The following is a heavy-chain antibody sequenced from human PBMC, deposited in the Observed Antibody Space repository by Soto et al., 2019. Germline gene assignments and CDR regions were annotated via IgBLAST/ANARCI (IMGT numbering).Heavy chain of an antibody. D-gene: IGHD1-26*01. V-gene: IGHV4-59*08. J-gene: IGHJ4*02. CDR1: GGSISSYY. CDR3: ASLSGSYNERYFDS. CDR2: IYYSGST. Sequence: SETLSLTCTVSGGSISSYYWSWIRQPPGKGLEWIGYIYYSGSTNYNPSLKSRVTISVDTSKNQFSLKVRSVTAADTAVYYCASLSGSYNERYFDSWGQGSLVTVPS.